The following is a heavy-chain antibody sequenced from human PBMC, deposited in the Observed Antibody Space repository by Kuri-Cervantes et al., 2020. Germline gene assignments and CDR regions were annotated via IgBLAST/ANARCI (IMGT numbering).Heavy chain of an antibody. J-gene: IGHJ5*02. CDR3: ARDAPRVGP. CDR1: GFIFSNYW. D-gene: IGHD1-26*01. Sequence: GESLKISCEASGFIFSNYWMHWVRQVPGKGLFWVAHINQDSGAIHYADSVKGRFIISRDNARNTLYLHLNSVRDEDTAIYYCARDAPRVGPWGQGTLVTVSS. V-gene: IGHV3-74*01. CDR2: INQDSGAI.